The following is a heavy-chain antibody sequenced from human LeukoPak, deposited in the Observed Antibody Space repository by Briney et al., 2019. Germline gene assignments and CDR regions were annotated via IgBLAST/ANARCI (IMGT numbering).Heavy chain of an antibody. D-gene: IGHD6-19*01. CDR1: GFTFTGYY. Sequence: ASVRVSCKASGFTFTGYYLHWVRQAPGQGLEWMGWINPKSGGTIYAQNFQDRVTMTRDTSISTVYMDLTRLTSDDTAIYYCARDPYSSGWFAFDVWGHGTVVTVSS. J-gene: IGHJ3*01. CDR2: INPKSGGT. V-gene: IGHV1-2*02. CDR3: ARDPYSSGWFAFDV.